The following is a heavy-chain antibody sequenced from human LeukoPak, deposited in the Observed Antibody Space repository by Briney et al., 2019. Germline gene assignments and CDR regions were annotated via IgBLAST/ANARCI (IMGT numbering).Heavy chain of an antibody. CDR3: ARDRPSTYYYDSSDYYY. D-gene: IGHD3-22*01. Sequence: GGSLRLSCEASGFTFNSYSMNWVRQAPGKGLEWVSYISGSASTIYYADSVKGRFTTSRDNAKNSLYLQMNSLRAEDTAVYFCARDRPSTYYYDSSDYYYWGQGTLVTVSS. CDR2: ISGSASTI. V-gene: IGHV3-48*04. J-gene: IGHJ4*02. CDR1: GFTFNSYS.